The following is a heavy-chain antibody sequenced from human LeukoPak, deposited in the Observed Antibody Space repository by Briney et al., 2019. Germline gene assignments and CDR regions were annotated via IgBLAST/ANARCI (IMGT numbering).Heavy chain of an antibody. CDR2: IYHSGST. V-gene: IGHV4-38-2*01. D-gene: IGHD1-26*01. J-gene: IGHJ4*02. CDR1: GYSISSGYY. Sequence: KPSETLSLTCAVSGYSISSGYYWGWIRQPPGKGLEWIGSIYHSGSTYYNPSLKSRVTISVDTPKNQFSLKLSSVTAADTAVYYCASRGGSYSDDFDYWGQGTLVTVSS. CDR3: ASRGGSYSDDFDY.